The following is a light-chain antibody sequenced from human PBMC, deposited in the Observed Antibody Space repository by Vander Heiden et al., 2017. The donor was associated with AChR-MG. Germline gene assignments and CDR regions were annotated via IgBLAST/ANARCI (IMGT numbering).Light chain of an antibody. CDR2: KAS. Sequence: DIQMTQSPSTLSASVGDRVTIACRASQSIGHSLAWYQQKPGEVPKLLIYKASTLDRDVPSRFSGSGSGTEFTLTITSLQPGDFATYYCQQVDSSPLTFGGGTKVEIK. CDR1: QSIGHS. CDR3: QQVDSSPLT. J-gene: IGKJ4*01. V-gene: IGKV1-5*03.